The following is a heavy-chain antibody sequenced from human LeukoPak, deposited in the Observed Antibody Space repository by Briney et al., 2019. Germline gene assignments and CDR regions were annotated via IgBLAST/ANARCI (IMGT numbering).Heavy chain of an antibody. D-gene: IGHD2-15*01. Sequence: GGSLRLSCAASGFTFSSYGMHWVRQAPGKGLERVAFIRYDGSNKYYADSVKGRFTISRDNSQNTLYLQMNSLRAEDTAVYYCARGDSPPSIVVVVAAPWDYYYGMDVWGQGTTVTVSS. CDR1: GFTFSSYG. J-gene: IGHJ6*02. CDR3: ARGDSPPSIVVVVAAPWDYYYGMDV. V-gene: IGHV3-30*02. CDR2: IRYDGSNK.